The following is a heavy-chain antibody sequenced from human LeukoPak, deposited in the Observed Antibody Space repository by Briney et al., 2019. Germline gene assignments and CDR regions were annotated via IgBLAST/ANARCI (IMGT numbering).Heavy chain of an antibody. CDR3: ASLPGYSSGWYQS. D-gene: IGHD6-19*01. CDR1: GGSISSYY. Sequence: KPSETLSLTCTVSGGSISSYYWSWIRQAPGKGLEWVSYISSSGSTIYYADSVKGRFTISRDNAKNSLYLQMNSLRAEDTAVYYCASLPGYSSGWYQSWGQGTLVTISS. J-gene: IGHJ5*02. CDR2: ISSSGSTI. V-gene: IGHV3-11*01.